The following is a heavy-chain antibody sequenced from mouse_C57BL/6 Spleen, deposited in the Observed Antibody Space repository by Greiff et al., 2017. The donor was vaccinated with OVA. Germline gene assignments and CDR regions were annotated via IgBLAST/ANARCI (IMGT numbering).Heavy chain of an antibody. J-gene: IGHJ1*03. CDR2: IWSGGST. Sequence: VKVEESGPGLVQPSQSLSITCTVSGFSLTSYGVHWVRQSPGKGLEWLGVIWSGGSTDYNAAFISRLSISKDNSKSQVFFKMNSLQADDTAIYYCARGIYYGSSYPYWYFDVWGTGTTVTVSS. CDR1: GFSLTSYG. D-gene: IGHD1-1*01. V-gene: IGHV2-2*01. CDR3: ARGIYYGSSYPYWYFDV.